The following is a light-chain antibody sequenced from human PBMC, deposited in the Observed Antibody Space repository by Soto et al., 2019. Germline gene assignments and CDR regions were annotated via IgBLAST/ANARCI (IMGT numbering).Light chain of an antibody. CDR1: QDISVY. J-gene: IGKJ5*01. Sequence: DIQMTQSPSSLSASVGDRVTITCRASQDISVYLAWYQQKPGKVPKLLIYSASTLQSGVPSRFSGSGSGTDFTLTISSLQPEDVATYYWQKFSTAPLTFGQGTRLEIK. CDR3: QKFSTAPLT. CDR2: SAS. V-gene: IGKV1-27*01.